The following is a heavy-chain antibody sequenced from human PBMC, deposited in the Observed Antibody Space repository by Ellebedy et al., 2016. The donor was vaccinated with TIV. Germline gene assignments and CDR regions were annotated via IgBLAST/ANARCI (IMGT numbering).Heavy chain of an antibody. Sequence: GGSLRLXXAASGFTFSDYYMTWIRQSPGKGLEFVSYISGSSSHTSYADSVKGRFTISRDNAKNSVYLQMDSLRGEDTAVYYCARDSDVTANHWYFDLWGRGTLVTV. D-gene: IGHD2-21*02. CDR1: GFTFSDYY. J-gene: IGHJ2*01. V-gene: IGHV3-11*06. CDR2: ISGSSSHT. CDR3: ARDSDVTANHWYFDL.